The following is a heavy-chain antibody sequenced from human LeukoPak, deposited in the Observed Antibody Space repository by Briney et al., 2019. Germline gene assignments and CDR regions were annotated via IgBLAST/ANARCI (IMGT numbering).Heavy chain of an antibody. CDR1: DYTFTSYG. D-gene: IGHD6-6*01. CDR2: IIPIFGTA. CDR3: ARGRGYGSSSFDY. J-gene: IGHJ4*02. V-gene: IGHV1-69*05. Sequence: GASVKVSCKASDYTFTSYGISWVRQAPGQGLEWMGGIIPIFGTANYAQEFQGRVTITRDTSASTAYMELSSLRSEDMAVYYCARGRGYGSSSFDYWGQGTLVTVSS.